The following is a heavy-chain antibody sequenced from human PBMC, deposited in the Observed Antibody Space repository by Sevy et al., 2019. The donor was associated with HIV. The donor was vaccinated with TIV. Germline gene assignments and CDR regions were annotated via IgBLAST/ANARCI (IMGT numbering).Heavy chain of an antibody. CDR3: AREGCTKPHDY. CDR1: GFTFNIYS. CDR2: LSFGCGKI. D-gene: IGHD2-8*01. V-gene: IGHV3-23*01. Sequence: GGSLRLSCAASGFTFNIYSMSWVRQTPGKGLEWVATLSFGCGKINHADSVKGRFTMSREDSKNEVYLQMNNLRVEDTAIYYCAREGCTKPHDYWGQGTLVTVSS. J-gene: IGHJ4*02.